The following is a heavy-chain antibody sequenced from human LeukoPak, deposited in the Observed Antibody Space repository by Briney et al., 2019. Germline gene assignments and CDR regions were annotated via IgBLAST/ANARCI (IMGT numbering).Heavy chain of an antibody. CDR2: IYYSGST. Sequence: SETLSLTCTVSGGSISSYYWSWIRQPPGKGLEWIGYIYYSGSTNYNPSLKSRVTISVDTSKNQFSLKLSSVTAADTAVYYCASTYYDILTGSEDYYFDYWGQGTLVTVSS. CDR3: ASTYYDILTGSEDYYFDY. V-gene: IGHV4-59*01. J-gene: IGHJ4*02. D-gene: IGHD3-9*01. CDR1: GGSISSYY.